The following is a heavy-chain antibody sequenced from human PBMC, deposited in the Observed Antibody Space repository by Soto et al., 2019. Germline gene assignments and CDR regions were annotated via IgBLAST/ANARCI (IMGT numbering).Heavy chain of an antibody. D-gene: IGHD5-12*01. Sequence: QITLKESGPTLVKPTQTLTLTCTFSGFSLSTRGVGVGWIRQPPGKALEWLALVFWDDDIWYSPSLKTKLTITKETSKNQVVHTMTNMDRVDTTTYYCAHRPYGYKFYFDYGGQGTLVTVSS. V-gene: IGHV2-5*02. CDR1: GFSLSTRGVG. CDR3: AHRPYGYKFYFDY. J-gene: IGHJ4*02. CDR2: VFWDDDI.